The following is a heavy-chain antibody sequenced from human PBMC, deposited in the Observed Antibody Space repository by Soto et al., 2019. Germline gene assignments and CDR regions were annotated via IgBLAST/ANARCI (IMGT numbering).Heavy chain of an antibody. CDR2: IYHSGST. D-gene: IGHD6-13*01. CDR1: GGSISSSNW. V-gene: IGHV4-4*02. J-gene: IGHJ6*02. CDR3: ARGHRRQLVLQPTTVYYGMDV. Sequence: SETLSLTCAVSGGSISSSNWWSWVRQPPGKGLEWIGEIYHSGSTNYNPSLKSRVTISVDTSKNQFSLKLSSVTAADTAVYYCARGHRRQLVLQPTTVYYGMDVWGQGTTVT.